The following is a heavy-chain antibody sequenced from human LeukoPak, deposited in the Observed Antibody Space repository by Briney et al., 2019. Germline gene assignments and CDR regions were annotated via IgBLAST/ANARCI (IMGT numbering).Heavy chain of an antibody. D-gene: IGHD3-3*01. CDR3: ARDRSGEEDFDY. CDR2: ISSSSSSTI. J-gene: IGHJ4*02. CDR1: GFTFSSYS. Sequence: GGSLRLSCAASGFTFSSYSMNWVRQAPGKGLEWVSYISSSSSSTIYYADSVKGRFTISRDNAENSLYLQMNSLRAEDTAVYYCARDRSGEEDFDYWGQGTLVTVSS. V-gene: IGHV3-48*01.